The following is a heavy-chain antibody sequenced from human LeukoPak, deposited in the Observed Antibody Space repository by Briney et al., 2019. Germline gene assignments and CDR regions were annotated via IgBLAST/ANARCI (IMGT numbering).Heavy chain of an antibody. Sequence: PGGSLRLSCAASGLTFSTYAMSWVRQAPGKGLEWVSFISGSGGSTYYADSVKGRFTISRDNSKDTLNLQMNSLRAEDTAVYYCAKLLDNYYYYGMDVWGQGTTVTVSS. CDR3: AKLLDNYYYYGMDV. D-gene: IGHD1-1*01. CDR2: ISGSGGST. V-gene: IGHV3-23*01. CDR1: GLTFSTYA. J-gene: IGHJ6*02.